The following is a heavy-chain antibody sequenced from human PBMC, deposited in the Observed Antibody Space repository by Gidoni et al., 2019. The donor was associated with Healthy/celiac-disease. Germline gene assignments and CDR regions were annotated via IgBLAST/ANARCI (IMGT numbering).Heavy chain of an antibody. Sequence: QVQLVQSGAEVKKPGASVKVSCKASGYTFTSYAMHWVRQAPGQRLEWMGWINAGNGNTKYSQKFQGRVTITRDTSASTAYMELSSLRSEDTAVYYCARVRFLEWSSYDYWGQGTLVTVSS. J-gene: IGHJ4*02. D-gene: IGHD3-3*01. V-gene: IGHV1-3*01. CDR3: ARVRFLEWSSYDY. CDR2: INAGNGNT. CDR1: GYTFTSYA.